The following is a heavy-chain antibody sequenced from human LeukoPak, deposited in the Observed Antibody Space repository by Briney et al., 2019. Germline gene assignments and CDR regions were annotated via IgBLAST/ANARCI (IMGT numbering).Heavy chain of an antibody. CDR2: ISHDGSNK. Sequence: PGGSLRLSCAASGFTFSSYAMHWVRQAPGKGLEWVAVISHDGSNKYYADSVKGRFTISRDNSKNTLYLQMNSLRPEDTAVYYCARARIGDYYDSSGNPWGQGTLVTVSS. CDR3: ARARIGDYYDSSGNP. J-gene: IGHJ5*02. CDR1: GFTFSSYA. D-gene: IGHD3-22*01. V-gene: IGHV3-30-3*01.